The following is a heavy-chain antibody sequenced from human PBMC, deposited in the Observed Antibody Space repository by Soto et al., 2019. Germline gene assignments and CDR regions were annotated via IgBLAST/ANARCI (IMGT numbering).Heavy chain of an antibody. D-gene: IGHD2-2*01. V-gene: IGHV1-3*01. CDR2: INAGNGNT. CDR1: GYTFTSYA. J-gene: IGHJ6*03. Sequence: ASVKVSCKASGYTFTSYAMHWVRQAPGQRLERMGWINAGNGNTKYSQKFQGRVTITRDTSASTAYMELSSLRSEDTAVYYCARGVVGDYCSSTSCYGLYYYYMDVWGKGTTVTVSS. CDR3: ARGVVGDYCSSTSCYGLYYYYMDV.